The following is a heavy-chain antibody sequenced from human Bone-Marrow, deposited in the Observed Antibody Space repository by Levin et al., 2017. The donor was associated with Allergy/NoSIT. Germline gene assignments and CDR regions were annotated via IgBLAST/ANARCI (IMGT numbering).Heavy chain of an antibody. V-gene: IGHV1-18*01. J-gene: IGHJ1*01. CDR3: ARVLTGIAAAGTPAEYFQH. CDR2: ISAYNGNT. Sequence: GESLKISCKASGYTFTSYGISWVRQAPGQGLEWMGWISAYNGNTNYAQKLQGRVTMTTDTSTSTAYMELRSLRSDDTAVYYCARVLTGIAAAGTPAEYFQHWGQGTLVTVSS. D-gene: IGHD6-13*01. CDR1: GYTFTSYG.